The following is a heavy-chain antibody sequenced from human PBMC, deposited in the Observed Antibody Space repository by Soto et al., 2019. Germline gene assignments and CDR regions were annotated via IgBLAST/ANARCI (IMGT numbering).Heavy chain of an antibody. CDR3: LITTSAFGM. J-gene: IGHJ3*02. D-gene: IGHD1-20*01. CDR1: GFTLSVYW. Sequence: EVQLVESGGGLVQPGGSLRLSCAASGFTLSVYWMNWVRQAPGKGLEWVANIKQDGSETNCVDSVKGRFTNSRDNAKISLYLQMNNLGADDTAGYYCLITTSAFGMCGQGTLVTVAS. V-gene: IGHV3-7*01. CDR2: IKQDGSET.